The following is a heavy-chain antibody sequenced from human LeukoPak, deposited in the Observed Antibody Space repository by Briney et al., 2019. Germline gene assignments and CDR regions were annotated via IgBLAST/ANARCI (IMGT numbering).Heavy chain of an antibody. CDR2: MYYTGSY. J-gene: IGHJ4*02. V-gene: IGHV4-59*08. CDR1: GGSISGYY. CDR3: TRLIYYYDSSAYYYIDY. Sequence: SETLSLTCTVSGGSISGYYWSWIRQPPGKGLEWIGYMYYTGSYNYNPSLESRVTVSVDTSKNQFSLKLTSVTAADTAVYYCTRLIYYYDSSAYYYIDYWGQGTLVTVSS. D-gene: IGHD3-22*01.